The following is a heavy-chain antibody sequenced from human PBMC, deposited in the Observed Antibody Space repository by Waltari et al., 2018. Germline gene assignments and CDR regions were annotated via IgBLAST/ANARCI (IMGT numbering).Heavy chain of an antibody. CDR3: AREFPYYYDSSGQQAAFDI. V-gene: IGHV4-59*01. CDR2: IYYSGST. Sequence: QVQLQESGPGLVKPSETLSLTCTVSGGPIRSYYWSWIRQPPGQGLEWIGYIYYSGSTNYNPSLKSRVTISVDTSKNQFSLKLSSVTAADTAVYYCAREFPYYYDSSGQQAAFDIWGQGTMVTVSS. D-gene: IGHD3-22*01. J-gene: IGHJ3*02. CDR1: GGPIRSYY.